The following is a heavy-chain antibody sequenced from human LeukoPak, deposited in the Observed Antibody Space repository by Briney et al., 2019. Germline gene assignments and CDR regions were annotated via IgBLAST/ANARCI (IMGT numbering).Heavy chain of an antibody. J-gene: IGHJ5*02. CDR3: ARGDYYDGGGRNWFDP. V-gene: IGHV4-4*07. Sequence: SETLSLTCTVSGSSMSDYYWGFIRQPAGKGLEWIGRIHPSGTTYFNPSLKSRVTMSVDTSQSQFSLRLTSMTAADTAVYFCARGDYYDGGGRNWFDPWGQGILVAVSS. CDR1: GSSMSDYY. D-gene: IGHD3-16*01. CDR2: IHPSGTT.